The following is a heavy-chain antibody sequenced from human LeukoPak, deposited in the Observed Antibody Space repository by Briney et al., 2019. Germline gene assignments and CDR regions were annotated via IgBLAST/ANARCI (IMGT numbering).Heavy chain of an antibody. Sequence: SETLSLTCSVSGGSISSGGYYWNWIRQHPGKGLESIGCIYYSGSTYYNPSLKSRVTISVDTSKNQFSLKLNSVTAADTAVHYCARSAPFYGTRYWGQGTLVTVSS. CDR1: GGSISSGGYY. CDR3: ARSAPFYGTRY. V-gene: IGHV4-31*03. D-gene: IGHD3-16*01. J-gene: IGHJ4*02. CDR2: IYYSGST.